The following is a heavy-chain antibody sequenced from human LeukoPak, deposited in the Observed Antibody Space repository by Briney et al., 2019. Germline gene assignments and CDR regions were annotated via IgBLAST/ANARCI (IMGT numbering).Heavy chain of an antibody. Sequence: ASVTVSFKASGYTFTGYYMHWVRQAPGQGLEWMGWINPNSGGTNYAQKFKGRVTMTRDTSISTAYMELSRLTSDDTAVYYCARDRTGESDFDYWGQGTLVTVSS. D-gene: IGHD7-27*01. V-gene: IGHV1-2*02. CDR3: ARDRTGESDFDY. J-gene: IGHJ4*02. CDR2: INPNSGGT. CDR1: GYTFTGYY.